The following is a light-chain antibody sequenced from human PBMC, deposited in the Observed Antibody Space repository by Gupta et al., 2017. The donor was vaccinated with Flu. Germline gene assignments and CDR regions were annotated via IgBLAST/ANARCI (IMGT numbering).Light chain of an antibody. Sequence: SPSSLSASVGDRVTITCQASQDISNSLNWYQHKPGKAPKLLIFDASKLETGVPARFSGSRSGADFSFIISSLQAEDIATYYWQQYHSLHTFGQGTKVEIK. J-gene: IGKJ1*01. CDR2: DAS. V-gene: IGKV1-33*01. CDR3: QQYHSLHT. CDR1: QDISNS.